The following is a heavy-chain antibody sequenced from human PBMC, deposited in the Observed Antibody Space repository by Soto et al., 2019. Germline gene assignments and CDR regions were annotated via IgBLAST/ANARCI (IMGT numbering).Heavy chain of an antibody. Sequence: GGSLRLSCAASGFPFEDYAMHWFRQAPGKGLDWFSRISWNSGSIGYADSVKGRFTISRDNAKNSLYLQMNSLRAEDTALYYCAKVRDRESVAGTMGPPYYYYYYMEVWGKGTTVTVSS. J-gene: IGHJ6*03. CDR2: ISWNSGSI. D-gene: IGHD6-19*01. V-gene: IGHV3-9*01. CDR1: GFPFEDYA. CDR3: AKVRDRESVAGTMGPPYYYYYYMEV.